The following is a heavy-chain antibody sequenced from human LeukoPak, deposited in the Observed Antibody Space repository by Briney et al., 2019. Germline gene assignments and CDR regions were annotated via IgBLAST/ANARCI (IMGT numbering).Heavy chain of an antibody. V-gene: IGHV3-23*01. D-gene: IGHD4-23*01. CDR2: IGYTGDST. J-gene: IGHJ3*02. CDR3: AKSPTVDAAFDI. Sequence: GGSLRLSCAASGFTFSSYEMNWVCQAPGKGLEWVSGIGYTGDSTFYADSVKGRFTVSRDSSKNTLFLHMNSLRAEDTALYYCAKSPTVDAAFDIWGQGAMVTVSS. CDR1: GFTFSSYE.